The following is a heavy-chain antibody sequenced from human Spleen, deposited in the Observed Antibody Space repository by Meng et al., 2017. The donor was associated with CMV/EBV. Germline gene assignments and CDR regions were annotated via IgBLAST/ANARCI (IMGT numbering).Heavy chain of an antibody. CDR2: IYYSGST. CDR1: GGSISSYY. D-gene: IGHD6-13*01. J-gene: IGHJ4*02. CDR3: ARGGAAQSDY. Sequence: GSLRLSCTVSGGSISSYYWSWIRQSPGKGLEWIGYIYYSGSTNYNPSLKSRVTISVDTSKNQFSLKLTSVTAADTAVYYCARGGAAQSDYWGQGTLVTVSS. V-gene: IGHV4-59*01.